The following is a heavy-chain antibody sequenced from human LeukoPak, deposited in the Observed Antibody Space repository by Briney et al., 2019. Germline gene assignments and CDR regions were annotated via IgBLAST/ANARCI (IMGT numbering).Heavy chain of an antibody. Sequence: GGSLRLSCAASEFTFSSYSMNWVRQAPGKGLEWVSYISSSSSTIYYADSVKGRFTISRDNAKNSLYLQMNSLRAEDTAVYYCARAGGGDPFDPWGQGTLVTVSS. CDR2: ISSSSSTI. V-gene: IGHV3-48*01. CDR1: EFTFSSYS. D-gene: IGHD2-21*02. J-gene: IGHJ5*02. CDR3: ARAGGGDPFDP.